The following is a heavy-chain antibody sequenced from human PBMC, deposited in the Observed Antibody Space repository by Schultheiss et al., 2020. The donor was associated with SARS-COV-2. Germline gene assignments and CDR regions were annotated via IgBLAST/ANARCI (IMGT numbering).Heavy chain of an antibody. D-gene: IGHD3-16*02. CDR3: ARVAYDYVWGSYRYTRKAFDI. V-gene: IGHV4-59*12. CDR1: GGSISSYY. Sequence: SETLSLTCTVSGGSISSYYWSWIRQPAGKGLEWIGYIYYSGSTNYNPSLKSRVTISVDTSKNQFSLKLSSVTAADTAVYYCARVAYDYVWGSYRYTRKAFDIWGQGTMVTVSS. J-gene: IGHJ3*02. CDR2: IYYSGST.